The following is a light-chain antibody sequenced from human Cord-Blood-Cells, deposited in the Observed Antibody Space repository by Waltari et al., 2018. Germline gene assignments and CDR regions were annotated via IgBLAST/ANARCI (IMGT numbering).Light chain of an antibody. CDR1: QSVSSN. Sequence: EIVMTQSPATLSVSPGERATLSCRASQSVSSNLAWYQQKPGQAPRLLSYGASTRATGIPARCSGSGSGTEFTLTISSLQSEDFAVYYCQQYNNWPPVFTFGPGTKVDIK. CDR2: GAS. V-gene: IGKV3-15*01. J-gene: IGKJ3*01. CDR3: QQYNNWPPVFT.